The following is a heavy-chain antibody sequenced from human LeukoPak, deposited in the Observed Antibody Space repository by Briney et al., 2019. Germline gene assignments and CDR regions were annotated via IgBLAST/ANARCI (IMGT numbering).Heavy chain of an antibody. V-gene: IGHV4-30-2*01. CDR1: GGSISGGGYS. CDR3: ARAPGNSGGYYFDY. Sequence: SQTLSLTCAVSGGSISGGGYSWSWIRQPPGEGLEWIGYIYHSGSTSYNPSLQSRVTISIDRSKNQFSLKLSSVTAADTAVYYCARAPGNSGGYYFDYWGRGTLVTVSS. J-gene: IGHJ4*02. D-gene: IGHD2-15*01. CDR2: IYHSGST.